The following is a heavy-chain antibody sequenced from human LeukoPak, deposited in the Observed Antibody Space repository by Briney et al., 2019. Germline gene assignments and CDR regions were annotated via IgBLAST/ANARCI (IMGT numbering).Heavy chain of an antibody. J-gene: IGHJ5*02. CDR1: GLTFTGSG. CDR2: IRSKANSYAT. CDR3: STGYNFWSGYLIP. D-gene: IGHD3-3*01. V-gene: IGHV3-73*01. Sequence: GGSLRLSCAAAGLTFTGSGMQWVRHASGDGREWVGYIRSKANSYATAYAASVKCTFTIYKDNSKLTAYLQMNSLKNEDTSVYDSSTGYNFWSGYLIPWGQGTLVTVSS.